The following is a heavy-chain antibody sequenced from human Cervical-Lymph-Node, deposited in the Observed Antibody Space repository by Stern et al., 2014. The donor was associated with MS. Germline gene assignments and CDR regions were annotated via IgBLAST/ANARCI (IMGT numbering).Heavy chain of an antibody. J-gene: IGHJ5*02. CDR1: GFTFSSYS. D-gene: IGHD2-8*01. Sequence: EMQLVESGGGLVKPGGSLRLSCAASGFTFSSYSMNWVRQAPGKGLEWVSSISSSSSYIYYADSVKGRFTISRDNAKNSLYLQMNSLRAEDTAVYYCARDIVLMVYDNWFDPWGQGTLVTVSS. V-gene: IGHV3-21*01. CDR2: ISSSSSYI. CDR3: ARDIVLMVYDNWFDP.